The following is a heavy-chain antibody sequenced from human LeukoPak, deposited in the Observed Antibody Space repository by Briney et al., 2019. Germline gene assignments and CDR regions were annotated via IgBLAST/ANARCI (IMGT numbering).Heavy chain of an antibody. CDR2: IWYDGSNK. V-gene: IGHV3-33*06. J-gene: IGHJ6*03. CDR1: GFTFSSYG. CDR3: AKDGSYRPMWNYYYYYMDV. D-gene: IGHD1-26*01. Sequence: GGSLRLSCAASGFTFSSYGMHWVRQAPGKGLEWVAVIWYDGSNKYYADSVKGRFTISRDNSKNTLYLQMNSLRAEDTAVYYCAKDGSYRPMWNYYYYYMDVWGKGTTVTVSS.